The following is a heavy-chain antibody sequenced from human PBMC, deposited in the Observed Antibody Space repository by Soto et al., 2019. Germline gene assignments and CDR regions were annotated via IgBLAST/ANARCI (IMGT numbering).Heavy chain of an antibody. CDR3: ARRGGGVVLAGTTPFDY. CDR1: SGSISTANW. D-gene: IGHD6-19*01. V-gene: IGHV4-4*02. J-gene: IGHJ4*02. Sequence: QVPLQESGPRLVRPSGTLSLTCTVSSGSISTANWWSWVRQPPGRGLEWIGEIYHSGSTNYNLSLKSRVTLSVDKSKNQFSLSLTSVTAADTAIYYCARRGGGVVLAGTTPFDYWGQGTRVTVSS. CDR2: IYHSGST.